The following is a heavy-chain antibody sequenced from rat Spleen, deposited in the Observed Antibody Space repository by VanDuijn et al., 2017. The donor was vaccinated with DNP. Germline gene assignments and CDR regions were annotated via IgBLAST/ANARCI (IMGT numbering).Heavy chain of an antibody. V-gene: IGHV5-27*01. CDR3: TKELGDY. Sequence: EVQLVESGGGLVQPGRSLKLSCAASGFTFSNYGMAWVRQAPTKGLEWVASISNSGDSTYYRESVKGRFTISRDNAKSTLYLQMDSLRSEDTATYYCTKELGDYWGQGVMVTVSS. J-gene: IGHJ2*01. D-gene: IGHD5-1*01. CDR1: GFTFSNYG. CDR2: ISNSGDST.